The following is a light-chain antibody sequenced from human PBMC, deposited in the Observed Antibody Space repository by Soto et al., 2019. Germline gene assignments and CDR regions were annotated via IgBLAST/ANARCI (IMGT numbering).Light chain of an antibody. CDR3: AAWDDSLSGAWV. CDR2: SDN. Sequence: QSVLTQPPSASGTPGQRVTISCSGRTSNIGSNYVFWYQQLPGTAPKLLIHSDNQRPSGVPDRFSGSKSGTSASLAISGLRSEDEADYYCAAWDDSLSGAWVFGGGTKLTVL. J-gene: IGLJ3*02. CDR1: TSNIGSNY. V-gene: IGLV1-47*02.